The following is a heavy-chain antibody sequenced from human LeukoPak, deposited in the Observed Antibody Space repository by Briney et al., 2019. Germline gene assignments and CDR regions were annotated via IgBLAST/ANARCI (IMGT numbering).Heavy chain of an antibody. CDR3: ARDRYCSSTSCYHTGSDY. V-gene: IGHV1-69*01. J-gene: IGHJ4*02. D-gene: IGHD2-2*01. CDR1: GGTFSSYA. Sequence: VASVKVSCKASGGTFSSYAISWVRQAPGQGLEWMGGIIPIFGTANYAQKFQGRVTITADESTSTAYMALSSLRSEDTAVYYCARDRYCSSTSCYHTGSDYWGQGTMVTVSS. CDR2: IIPIFGTA.